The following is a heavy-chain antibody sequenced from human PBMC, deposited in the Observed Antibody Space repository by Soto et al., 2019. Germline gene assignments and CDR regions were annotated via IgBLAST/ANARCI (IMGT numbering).Heavy chain of an antibody. J-gene: IGHJ6*02. Sequence: PGESLKISCKGSGYSFTNYWIGWVRQMPGKGMEWMGIIYPGDSDNRYSPSFSGQVTISADKSISTAYLQRSSLMASDTAMYFCARLSDFWSGYPPYYGMDVWGQGTTVAVSS. D-gene: IGHD3-3*01. CDR3: ARLSDFWSGYPPYYGMDV. CDR2: IYPGDSDN. CDR1: GYSFTNYW. V-gene: IGHV5-51*01.